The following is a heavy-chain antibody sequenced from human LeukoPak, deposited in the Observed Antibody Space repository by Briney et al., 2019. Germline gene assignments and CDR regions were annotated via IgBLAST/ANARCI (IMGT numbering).Heavy chain of an antibody. Sequence: GESLQISWKGSGYSFPNYWIGWAPQMPGKGLEWMGNIYPADSDPRYSPSFQAQVTISADKSISTAYLQWSSLKASDTAMYYCARRKGDGYNSPFDYWGQGTLVTVSS. V-gene: IGHV5-51*01. CDR3: ARRKGDGYNSPFDY. D-gene: IGHD5-24*01. J-gene: IGHJ4*02. CDR2: IYPADSDP. CDR1: GYSFPNYW.